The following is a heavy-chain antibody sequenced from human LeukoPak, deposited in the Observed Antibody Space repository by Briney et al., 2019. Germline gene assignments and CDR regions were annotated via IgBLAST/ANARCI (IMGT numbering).Heavy chain of an antibody. CDR3: ASGPWLVGAAWAHSFNV. D-gene: IGHD2-15*01. CDR2: VNQDGSNK. Sequence: PGGSLRLSCAASGLTFSNYWMTWVRQAPGKGLEWVANVNQDGSNKFYVDSVKGRFTFSRGNAKNSLYLPMNNLRAEDTAVYFCASGPWLVGAAWAHSFNVWGQGTMVTVSS. CDR1: GLTFSNYW. J-gene: IGHJ3*01. V-gene: IGHV3-7*01.